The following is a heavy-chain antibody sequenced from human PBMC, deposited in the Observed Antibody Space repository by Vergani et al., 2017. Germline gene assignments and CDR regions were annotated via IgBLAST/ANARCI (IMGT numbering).Heavy chain of an antibody. CDR2: ISGSGGST. Sequence: EVQLVESGGGLVQPGGSLRLSCAASGFTFSSYAMSWVRQAPGKGLEWVSAISGSGGSTYYADSVKGRFTISRDNSKNTLYLQMNSLRAEDTAVYYCAKSSALFDFWSGSMSPGGYYYYYYYMDVWGKGTTVTVSS. CDR1: GFTFSSYA. D-gene: IGHD3-3*01. V-gene: IGHV3-23*04. CDR3: AKSSALFDFWSGSMSPGGYYYYYYYMDV. J-gene: IGHJ6*03.